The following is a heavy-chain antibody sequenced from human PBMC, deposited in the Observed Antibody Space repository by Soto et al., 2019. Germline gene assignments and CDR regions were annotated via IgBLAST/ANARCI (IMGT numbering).Heavy chain of an antibody. V-gene: IGHV4-30-4*01. CDR1: GGSISSGNYY. D-gene: IGHD2-21*02. CDR2: ISYSGST. CDR3: ARHLPYCGGDCYSLDY. Sequence: SETLSLTCTVSGGSISSGNYYWSWIRQPPGKGLEWIGFISYSGSTYYNASLKSRFTISVDTSKNQFSLKLNSVTAADTAVYYCARHLPYCGGDCYSLDYWGQGTLVTVSS. J-gene: IGHJ4*02.